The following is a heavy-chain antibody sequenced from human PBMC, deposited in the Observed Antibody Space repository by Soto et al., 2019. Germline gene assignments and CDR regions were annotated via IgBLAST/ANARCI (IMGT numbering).Heavy chain of an antibody. CDR2: IYYSGST. CDR1: GGSISSYY. J-gene: IGHJ4*02. Sequence: PSETLSLTCTVSGGSISSYYWSWIRQPPGKGLEWIGYIYYSGSTNYNPSLKSRVTISVDTSKNQFSLKLSSVTAADTAVYYCARVEAWSYHFDYWGQGTLVTVSS. CDR3: ARVEAWSYHFDY. V-gene: IGHV4-59*08. D-gene: IGHD1-26*01.